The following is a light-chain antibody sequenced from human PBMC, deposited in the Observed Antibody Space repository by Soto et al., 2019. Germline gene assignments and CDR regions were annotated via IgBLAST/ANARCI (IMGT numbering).Light chain of an antibody. CDR2: GGS. CDR3: QQYGSLPRT. V-gene: IGKV3-20*01. Sequence: EIVLTQSPGTLSLSPGERATLSCRASQSVSSSYLGWYQQKPGQASRLLIYGGSSRATGIPDRFSGSGSGTDFTLTISRLEPEDFAVYYCQQYGSLPRTFGQGTKLEIK. J-gene: IGKJ2*01. CDR1: QSVSSSY.